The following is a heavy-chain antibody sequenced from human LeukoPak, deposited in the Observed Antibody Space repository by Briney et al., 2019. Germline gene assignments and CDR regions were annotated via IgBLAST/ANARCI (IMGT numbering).Heavy chain of an antibody. D-gene: IGHD1-26*01. V-gene: IGHV1-2*02. Sequence: ASVKVSCKTSGYTFTDYYFHWVRQAPGQGLEWMGWINPNTGGRGYAQKFQGRVTMTRDTSISAAYMELSSLRSDDTAVYYCARHPYSGSYHFDYWGQGTLVTVSS. CDR1: GYTFTDYY. CDR3: ARHPYSGSYHFDY. J-gene: IGHJ4*02. CDR2: INPNTGGR.